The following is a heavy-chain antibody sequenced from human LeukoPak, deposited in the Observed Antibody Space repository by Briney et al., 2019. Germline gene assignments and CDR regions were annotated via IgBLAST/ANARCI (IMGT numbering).Heavy chain of an antibody. Sequence: ASVKVSCKASGYTFTSYGISWVRQAPGQGLEWMGWISAYNGNTNYAQKLQGRVTMTTDTSTSTAYMELRSLRSDDTAVYYCARLGLDLGYCSGGSCALDYWGQGTLVTVSS. J-gene: IGHJ4*02. CDR2: ISAYNGNT. CDR3: ARLGLDLGYCSGGSCALDY. CDR1: GYTFTSYG. D-gene: IGHD2-15*01. V-gene: IGHV1-18*01.